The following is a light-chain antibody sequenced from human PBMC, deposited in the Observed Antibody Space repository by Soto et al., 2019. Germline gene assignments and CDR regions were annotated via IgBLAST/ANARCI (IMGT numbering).Light chain of an antibody. CDR2: EVS. V-gene: IGLV2-8*01. CDR3: SSYAGSNNFVV. J-gene: IGLJ2*01. CDR1: SSDVGGYNF. Sequence: QSALTQPPSASGSPGQSVTISCTGTSSDVGGYNFVSWYQHHPGKAPKLMIYEVSKRPSGVPDRFSGSKSGNTASLTVSGLQAEDEADYCCSSYAGSNNFVVFGGGTKLTVL.